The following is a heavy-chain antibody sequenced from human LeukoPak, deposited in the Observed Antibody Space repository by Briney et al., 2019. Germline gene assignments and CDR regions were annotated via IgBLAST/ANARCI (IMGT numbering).Heavy chain of an antibody. D-gene: IGHD1-26*01. V-gene: IGHV1-18*01. CDR1: GYTFISYG. J-gene: IGHJ4*02. CDR2: ISTYNDNT. CDR3: ARSNSGSYYHFDY. Sequence: ASVKVSCKASGYTFISYGITWVRQAPGQGREWMGWISTYNDNTNYAQKFQGRVTMNTDTSTSTAYMELRGLTSDDTAVYYCARSNSGSYYHFDYWGQGTLVTVSS.